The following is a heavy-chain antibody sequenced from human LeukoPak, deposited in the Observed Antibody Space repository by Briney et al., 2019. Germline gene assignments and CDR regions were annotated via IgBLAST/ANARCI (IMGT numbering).Heavy chain of an antibody. CDR2: IYYSGST. J-gene: IGHJ3*02. V-gene: IGHV4-59*01. CDR3: ARVPEWELLGVDI. D-gene: IGHD1-26*01. Sequence: SETLSLTCTVSDDSITMYYWTWIRQPPGKGLEWIGYIYYSGSTNYNPSLKSRVTISVDTSKNQFSLKLSSVTAADTAVYYCARVPEWELLGVDIWGQGTMVTVSS. CDR1: DDSITMYY.